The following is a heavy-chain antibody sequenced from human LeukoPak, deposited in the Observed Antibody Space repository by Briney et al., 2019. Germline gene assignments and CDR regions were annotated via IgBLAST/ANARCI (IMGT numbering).Heavy chain of an antibody. CDR1: GFTFSNYW. Sequence: GGSLRLSCAASGFTFSNYWMSWVRQAPGKGLEWVANIKQDGSEKYYVDSVKGRFTISRDNAKNSLYLQMSSLRAEDTAVYYCARRYFDLWGRGTLVTVSS. V-gene: IGHV3-7*01. CDR3: ARRYFDL. CDR2: IKQDGSEK. J-gene: IGHJ2*01.